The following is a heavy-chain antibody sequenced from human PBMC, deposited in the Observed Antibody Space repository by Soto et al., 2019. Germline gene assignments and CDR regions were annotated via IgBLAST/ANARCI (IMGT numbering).Heavy chain of an antibody. CDR3: ARVSCSGGSCYSAEYYYYGMDV. D-gene: IGHD2-15*01. V-gene: IGHV1-18*01. CDR2: ISAYNGNT. Sequence: ASVKVSCKASGYTFTSYGISWVRQAPGQGLEWMGWISAYNGNTNYAQKLQGRVTMTTDTSTSTAYMELRSLRSDDTAVYYCARVSCSGGSCYSAEYYYYGMDVWGQGTTVTVSS. J-gene: IGHJ6*02. CDR1: GYTFTSYG.